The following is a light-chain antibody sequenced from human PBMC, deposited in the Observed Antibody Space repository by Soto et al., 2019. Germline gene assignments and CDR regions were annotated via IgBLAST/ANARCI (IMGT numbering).Light chain of an antibody. J-gene: IGKJ1*01. CDR1: QSISAW. Sequence: DIQMTQSPSTLSASVGDRVAITCRASQSISAWLAWYQQKPGKAPRLLIYKASTLEIGVPSRSSGSGSGTEFTSPIGNRQPDDVATYYSKKYNEYSGTFGQGTRVEIK. CDR3: KKYNEYSGT. CDR2: KAS. V-gene: IGKV1-5*03.